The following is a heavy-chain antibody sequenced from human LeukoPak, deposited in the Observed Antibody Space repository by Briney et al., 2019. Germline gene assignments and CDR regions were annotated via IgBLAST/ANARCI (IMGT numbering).Heavy chain of an antibody. CDR2: IIPIFGTA. CDR1: GGTFSSYA. D-gene: IGHD3-3*01. J-gene: IGHJ6*03. CDR3: ASAQPPTIFGVVNPYYYYYMDV. Sequence: GASVKVSCKASGGTFSSYAISWVRQAPGQGLEWMGGIIPIFGTANYAQKFQGRVTITADESTSTAYMELSSLRSEDTAVYYCASAQPPTIFGVVNPYYYYYMDVWGKGTTVTVSS. V-gene: IGHV1-69*13.